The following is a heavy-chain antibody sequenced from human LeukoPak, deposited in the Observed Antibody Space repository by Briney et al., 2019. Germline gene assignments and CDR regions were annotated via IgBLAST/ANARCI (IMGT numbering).Heavy chain of an antibody. CDR3: ARVPYYYDSSGYPTKFDY. Sequence: SETLSLTCADYGGSFSGYYWSWIRQPPGKGLEWIGEINHSGSTNYNPSLKSRVTISVDTSKNQFSLKLSSVTAADTAVYYCARVPYYYDSSGYPTKFDYWGQGTLVTVSS. J-gene: IGHJ4*02. D-gene: IGHD3-22*01. CDR1: GGSFSGYY. V-gene: IGHV4-34*01. CDR2: INHSGST.